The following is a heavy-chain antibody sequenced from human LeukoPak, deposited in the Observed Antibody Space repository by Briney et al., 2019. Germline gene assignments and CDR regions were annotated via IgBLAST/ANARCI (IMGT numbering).Heavy chain of an antibody. J-gene: IGHJ3*02. Sequence: SETLSLTCTASGGSISSSSYYWGWIRQPPGKGLEWIGSIYYSGSTYYNPSLKSRVTISVDTSKNQFSLKLSSVTAADTAVYYCARHQNYYDRSDAFDIWGQGTMVTVSS. CDR1: GGSISSSSYY. V-gene: IGHV4-39*01. CDR2: IYYSGST. D-gene: IGHD3-22*01. CDR3: ARHQNYYDRSDAFDI.